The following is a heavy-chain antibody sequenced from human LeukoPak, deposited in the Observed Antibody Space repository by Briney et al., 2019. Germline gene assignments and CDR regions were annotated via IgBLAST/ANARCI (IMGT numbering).Heavy chain of an antibody. Sequence: SETLSLTCTVSGGSISSYYWSWIRQPPGKGLEWIGYIYYSGSTNYNPSLKSRVTISVDTSKNQFSLKLSSVTAADTAVYYCARQGVYYDSSGYYTTLYYWGQGTLVTVSS. J-gene: IGHJ4*02. D-gene: IGHD3-22*01. CDR1: GGSISSYY. CDR3: ARQGVYYDSSGYYTTLYY. CDR2: IYYSGST. V-gene: IGHV4-59*08.